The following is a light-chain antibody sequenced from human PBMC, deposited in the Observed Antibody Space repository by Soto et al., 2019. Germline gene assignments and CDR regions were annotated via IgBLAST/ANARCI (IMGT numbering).Light chain of an antibody. Sequence: IQLTQSPSSLSASVGDRVTFTCRASEDISSYLVWYQQKPGAAPKLLIYAASALHSGVPSRFSGSGSGTDFTLTISSLQPEDFATYFCQQSYTTPVYSFGQGTKVDIK. CDR2: AAS. V-gene: IGKV1-39*01. CDR3: QQSYTTPVYS. CDR1: EDISSY. J-gene: IGKJ2*01.